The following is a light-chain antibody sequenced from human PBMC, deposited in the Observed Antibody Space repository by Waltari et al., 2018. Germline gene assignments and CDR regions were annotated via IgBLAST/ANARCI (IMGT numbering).Light chain of an antibody. V-gene: IGKV3-15*01. CDR1: QSVSSN. Sequence: RATLSCRASQSVSSNLAWYQQKPGQAPRLLIYGASTRATGIPARFSGSGSGTEFTLTISSLQSEDFAVYYCQQYNNWPPHTFGQGTKLEIK. J-gene: IGKJ2*01. CDR3: QQYNNWPPHT. CDR2: GAS.